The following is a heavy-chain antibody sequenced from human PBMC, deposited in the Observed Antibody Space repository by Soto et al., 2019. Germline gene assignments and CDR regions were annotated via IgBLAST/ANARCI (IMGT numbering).Heavy chain of an antibody. CDR3: AKDLGAARPYYGLDV. CDR1: KFTFSTYG. J-gene: IGHJ6*02. Sequence: QAQLVESGGGVVQPGTSLRLSCVASKFTFSTYGMHWVRQAPGKGLEWVAVISYHESNKYYGASVRGRFTISRDNSKNTLYLQMNGLRAEDTAVYYCAKDLGAARPYYGLDVWGQGTTVTVSS. CDR2: ISYHESNK. D-gene: IGHD6-6*01. V-gene: IGHV3-30*18.